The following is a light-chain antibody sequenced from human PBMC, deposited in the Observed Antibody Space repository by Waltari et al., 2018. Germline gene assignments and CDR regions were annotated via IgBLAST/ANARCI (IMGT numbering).Light chain of an antibody. CDR2: EGS. Sequence: QSALTQPASVSGSPGQSITISCTGSSSDVGSHNLVSWYQQHPGKAPKLMIYEGSKRPSGFSNRFSGSKSGNTASLTISGLQAEDEADYYCCSYAGSDTWVVFGGGTKLTVL. J-gene: IGLJ2*01. CDR1: SSDVGSHNL. V-gene: IGLV2-23*01. CDR3: CSYAGSDTWVV.